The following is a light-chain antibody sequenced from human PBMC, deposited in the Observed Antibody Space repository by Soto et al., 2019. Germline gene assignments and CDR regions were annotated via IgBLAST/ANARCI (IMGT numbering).Light chain of an antibody. CDR3: QQRSNWYT. CDR2: DAS. V-gene: IGKV3-11*01. J-gene: IGKJ2*01. Sequence: EIVLTQSPATLSLSPGERATLSSRASQSISSFLTWYQHKPGQAPRLLIYDASKRATGIPARFSGSGSGTDFTLTISSLEPEDFGVYYCQQRSNWYTFGQGTKLEIK. CDR1: QSISSF.